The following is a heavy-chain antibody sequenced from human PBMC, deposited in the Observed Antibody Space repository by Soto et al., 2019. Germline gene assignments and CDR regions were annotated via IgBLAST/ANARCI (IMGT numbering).Heavy chain of an antibody. CDR2: ISTYNGNT. V-gene: IGHV1-18*04. J-gene: IGHJ4*02. Sequence: QVQLVQSGAEVKKPGASVKVSCKASGYTFTSYGVSWVRQAPGQGLEWMGWISTYNGNTNYAAQFQGRVTLITDTSTSTAYMELRSLKSDDAAVYYVAREGRLSCLDQWGQGPLVTVSS. D-gene: IGHD2-15*01. CDR1: GYTFTSYG. CDR3: AREGRLSCLDQ.